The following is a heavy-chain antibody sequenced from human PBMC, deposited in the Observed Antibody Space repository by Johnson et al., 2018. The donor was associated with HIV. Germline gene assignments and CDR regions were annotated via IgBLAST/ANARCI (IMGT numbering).Heavy chain of an antibody. CDR1: GFTFSSYA. D-gene: IGHD6-19*01. CDR2: ISYDGSNK. Sequence: HVQLVESGGGVVQPGRSLRLSCAASGFTFSSYAMHWVRQAPGKGLEWVAVISYDGSNKYYADSVKGRFTISRDNSKNTLYLQMNSLRAEYTAVYYCARSGNRQWLVRGAFDIWGQGTMVTVSS. CDR3: ARSGNRQWLVRGAFDI. V-gene: IGHV3-30*14. J-gene: IGHJ3*02.